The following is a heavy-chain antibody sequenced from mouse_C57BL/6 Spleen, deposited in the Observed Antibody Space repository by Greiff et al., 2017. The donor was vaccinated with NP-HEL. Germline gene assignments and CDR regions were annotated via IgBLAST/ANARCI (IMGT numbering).Heavy chain of an antibody. V-gene: IGHV2-2*01. J-gene: IGHJ3*01. CDR3: ARNEAAQATAWFAY. D-gene: IGHD3-2*02. CDR1: GFSLTSYG. Sequence: VQRVESGPGLVQPSQSLSITCTVSGFSLTSYGVHWVRQSPGKGLEWLGVIWSGGSTDYNAAFISRLSISKDNSKSQVFFKMNSLQADGTAIYYCARNEAAQATAWFAYWGQGTLVTVSA. CDR2: IWSGGST.